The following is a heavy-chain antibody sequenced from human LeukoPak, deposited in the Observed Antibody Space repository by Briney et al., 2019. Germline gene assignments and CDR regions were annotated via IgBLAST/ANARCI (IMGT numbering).Heavy chain of an antibody. J-gene: IGHJ4*02. CDR2: IYYSGST. Sequence: PSETLSLTCTVSGGSISSSSYYWGWIRQPPGKGLEWIGSIYYSGSTYYNPSLKSRVTISVDTSKNQFSLKLSSVTAADTAVYYCARASKQWLDIWDYWGQGTLVTVSS. CDR1: GGSISSSSYY. V-gene: IGHV4-39*07. CDR3: ARASKQWLDIWDY. D-gene: IGHD6-19*01.